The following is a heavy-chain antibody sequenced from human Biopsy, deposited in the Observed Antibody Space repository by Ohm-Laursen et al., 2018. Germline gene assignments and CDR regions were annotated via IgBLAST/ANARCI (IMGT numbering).Heavy chain of an antibody. CDR1: GDSIRNYY. Sequence: SETLSLTCTVSGDSIRNYYWSWIRQAAGKGLEWIGRIYPGGGTIYNPSLKSRVTMSVDTSKNHFSLNLNSVTAADTAVYYCAGIVFGPTNDAFDIWGQGTMVTVSS. CDR3: AGIVFGPTNDAFDI. D-gene: IGHD3/OR15-3a*01. CDR2: IYPGGGT. V-gene: IGHV4-4*07. J-gene: IGHJ3*02.